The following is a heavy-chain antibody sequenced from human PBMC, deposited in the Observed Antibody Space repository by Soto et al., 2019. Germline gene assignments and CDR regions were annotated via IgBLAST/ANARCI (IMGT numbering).Heavy chain of an antibody. D-gene: IGHD3-10*01. V-gene: IGHV3-30*03. Sequence: QVQLVESGGGVVQPGTSLRLSCTVSGLLFRNYAMHWVRQAPGKGLEWVALISYDGSDTHHLDSVKGRFTISRDNPKNTLYLQMDSLRTEDTAVYFCAVWFGQYPLHYWGRGTLVIVSS. CDR1: GLLFRNYA. CDR2: ISYDGSDT. CDR3: AVWFGQYPLHY. J-gene: IGHJ4*02.